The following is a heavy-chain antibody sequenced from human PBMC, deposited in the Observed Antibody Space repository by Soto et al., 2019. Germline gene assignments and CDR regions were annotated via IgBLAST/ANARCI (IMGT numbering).Heavy chain of an antibody. J-gene: IGHJ3*02. CDR1: GFTFSNYG. Sequence: QVQLVESGGGVVQPGRSLRLSCAASGFTFSNYGMHWVRQAPGKGLEWVSLILNDGSREYYRDYVKGRFTISRDKSRNVLFLLIYSLRDCDAVLFYWGRGGGYGPNGLDMWGHGTGVSVSS. CDR2: ILNDGSRE. D-gene: IGHD5-18*01. V-gene: IGHV3-33*01. CDR3: GRGGGYGPNGLDM.